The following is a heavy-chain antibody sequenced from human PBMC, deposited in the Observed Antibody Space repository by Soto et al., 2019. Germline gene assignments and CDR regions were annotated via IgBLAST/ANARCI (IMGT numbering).Heavy chain of an antibody. Sequence: QITLNESGPTLVTPTQTLTLTCSFSGFSLTATAVGVGWFRQSPGKALEWLAIIYWDDDKHYRPSLESRLTITKNTSKNQVVLTMTDMEPSDTATYYCPHRGAYSSRSHLSWLDPWGQGILVTVSS. V-gene: IGHV2-5*02. CDR3: PHRGAYSSRSHLSWLDP. D-gene: IGHD3-10*01. CDR1: GFSLTATAVG. J-gene: IGHJ5*02. CDR2: IYWDDDK.